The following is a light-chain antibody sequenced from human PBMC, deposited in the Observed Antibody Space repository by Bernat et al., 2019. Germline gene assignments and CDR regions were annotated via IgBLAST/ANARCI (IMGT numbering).Light chain of an antibody. V-gene: IGLV2-23*02. Sequence: QSALTQPASVSGSPGQSITISCTGSSGDVGNYNHVSWYQQYPGKVPKAVIYEVSKRPSGVSNRFSGSKSGNTASLTISGLQAEDEVHYYCCSYADGSSFWVFGGGTKLTVL. CDR3: CSYADGSSFWV. CDR2: EVS. J-gene: IGLJ3*02. CDR1: SGDVGNYNH.